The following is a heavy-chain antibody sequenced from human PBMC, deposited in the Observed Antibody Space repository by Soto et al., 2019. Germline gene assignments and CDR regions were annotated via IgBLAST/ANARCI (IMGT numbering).Heavy chain of an antibody. D-gene: IGHD3-3*01. V-gene: IGHV3-9*01. J-gene: IGHJ3*02. Sequence: GGSLRLSCAASGFTFDDYAMHWVRQAPGKGLEWVSGISWNSGSIGYADSVKGRFTISRDNAKNSLYLQMNSLRAEDTALYYCAKDKGFWSGYHAFDIWGQGTMVTVSS. CDR2: ISWNSGSI. CDR3: AKDKGFWSGYHAFDI. CDR1: GFTFDDYA.